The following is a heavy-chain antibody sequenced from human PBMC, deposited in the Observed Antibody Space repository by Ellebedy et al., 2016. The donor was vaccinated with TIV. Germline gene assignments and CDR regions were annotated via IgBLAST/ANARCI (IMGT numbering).Heavy chain of an antibody. Sequence: PGGSLRLSCAASGFTFSRDGMHWVRQAPGKGLEWVSSISTISDDVHHADSVKGRFTISRDNAKNSIYLQMNNLRPEDTAVYYCARFSRGAPFVDYLYYIDVWGKGTAVTVSS. CDR1: GFTFSRDG. CDR3: ARFSRGAPFVDYLYYIDV. J-gene: IGHJ6*03. CDR2: ISTISDDV. D-gene: IGHD2-15*01. V-gene: IGHV3-21*01.